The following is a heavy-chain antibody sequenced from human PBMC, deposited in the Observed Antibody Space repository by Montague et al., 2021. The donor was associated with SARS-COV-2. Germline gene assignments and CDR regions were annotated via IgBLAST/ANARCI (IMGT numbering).Heavy chain of an antibody. CDR1: GFTFSSYA. Sequence: SLRLSCAASGFTFSSYAMSWVRQAPGKGLEWVSVIYSGGSSTYYADSVKGRFTISRDNSKNTLYLQMNSLRAEDTAVYYCAKSLGIRDDGSGYYYSLDYWGQGTLVTVSS. V-gene: IGHV3-23*03. CDR2: IYSGGSST. D-gene: IGHD3-22*01. J-gene: IGHJ4*02. CDR3: AKSLGIRDDGSGYYYSLDY.